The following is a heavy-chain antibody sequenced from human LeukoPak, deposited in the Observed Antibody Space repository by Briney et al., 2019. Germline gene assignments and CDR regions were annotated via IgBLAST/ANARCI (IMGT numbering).Heavy chain of an antibody. CDR2: INHSGST. D-gene: IGHD3-22*01. CDR3: ARPQDYYDSSGYYY. Sequence: SETLSLTCAVYGGSFSGYYWSWIRQPPGKGLEWIGEINHSGSTNYNPSLKSRVTISVDTSKNQFSLKLSSVTAADTAVYYCARPQDYYDSSGYYYWGQGTLVTVSS. CDR1: GGSFSGYY. J-gene: IGHJ4*02. V-gene: IGHV4-34*01.